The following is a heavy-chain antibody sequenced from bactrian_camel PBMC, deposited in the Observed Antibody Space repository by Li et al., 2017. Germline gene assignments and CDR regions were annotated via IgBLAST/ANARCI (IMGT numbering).Heavy chain of an antibody. CDR3: VTAEFAY. CDR1: GFTFSSYD. Sequence: QLVESGGGLVQPGGSRSLSCAASGFTFSSYDMSWVRQAPGKGLEWVSAINNGGGSTYYADPVKGRFTISRDNAKNTLYLQMNSLKTEDTAVYYCVTAEFAYWGQGTQVTVS. V-gene: IGHV3S40*01. J-gene: IGHJ6*01. CDR2: INNGGGST.